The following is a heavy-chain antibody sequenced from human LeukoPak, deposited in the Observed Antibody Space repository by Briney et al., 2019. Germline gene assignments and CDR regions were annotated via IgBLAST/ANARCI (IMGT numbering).Heavy chain of an antibody. V-gene: IGHV1-2*02. CDR3: ARENYYDSSGYSDY. D-gene: IGHD3-22*01. CDR1: GYTFTGYY. CDR2: INPNSGGT. J-gene: IGHJ4*02. Sequence: ASVKVSCKASGYTFTGYYMHWVRQAPGHGLEWMGWINPNSGGTNYAQKFQGRVTMTRDTSISTAYMELSRLRSDDTAVYYCARENYYDSSGYSDYWGQGTLVTVSS.